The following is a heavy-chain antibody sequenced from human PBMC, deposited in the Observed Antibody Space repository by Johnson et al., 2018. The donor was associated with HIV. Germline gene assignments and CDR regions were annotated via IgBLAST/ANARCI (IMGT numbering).Heavy chain of an antibody. Sequence: VQLVESGGVVVQPGGSLRLSCETSRFTFDDYAMHWVRQAPGKGLEWVSLINWDGDSTYYADSVKGRFTISRDNSKNSLYLQMNSLRAEDTALYYCAKTALFQSIWDAFDIWGQGTMVTVSS. V-gene: IGHV3-43D*03. CDR1: RFTFDDYA. CDR2: INWDGDST. J-gene: IGHJ3*02. D-gene: IGHD3-10*01. CDR3: AKTALFQSIWDAFDI.